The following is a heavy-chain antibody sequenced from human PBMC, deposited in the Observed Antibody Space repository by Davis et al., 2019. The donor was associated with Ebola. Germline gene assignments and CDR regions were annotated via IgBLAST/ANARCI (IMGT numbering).Heavy chain of an antibody. J-gene: IGHJ4*02. CDR3: ARRGCSSTSCSITPMDY. V-gene: IGHV3-11*04. Sequence: GESLKISCAASGFTFSDYYMSWIRQAPGKGLEWVSYISGGGRTIYYADSVKGRFTMSRDNAKNSLYLQMNSLRAEDTAVYYCARRGCSSTSCSITPMDYWGQGTLVTVSS. CDR2: ISGGGRTI. D-gene: IGHD2-2*01. CDR1: GFTFSDYY.